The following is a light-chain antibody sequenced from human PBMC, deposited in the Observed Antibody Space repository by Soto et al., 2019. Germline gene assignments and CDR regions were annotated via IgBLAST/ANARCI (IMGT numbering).Light chain of an antibody. CDR3: QQYGSAPLT. Sequence: EIVLTQSPGTLSLSPGERATLSCRASQSVSSNYLAWYQQNPGKAPRLLIYDASSRATGIPDRFSGSGSGTDFTLTISRLEPEEFAVYYCQQYGSAPLTFGGGTTVEIK. CDR1: QSVSSNY. J-gene: IGKJ4*01. CDR2: DAS. V-gene: IGKV3-20*01.